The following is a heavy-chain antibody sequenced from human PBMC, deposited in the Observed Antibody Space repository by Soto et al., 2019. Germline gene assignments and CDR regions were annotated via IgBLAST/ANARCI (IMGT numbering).Heavy chain of an antibody. J-gene: IGHJ5*02. V-gene: IGHV1-8*01. Sequence: QVQLVQSGAEVKKPGASVKVSCKASGYTFTSYDINWVRLATGQGLEWMGWMNPNRGNTAYAQKFQGRVTMTRNTAISTAYMEMSSLRSEDTAVYYCARLKQDYAVAWGQGTMVTVSS. CDR2: MNPNRGNT. CDR1: GYTFTSYD. D-gene: IGHD3-16*01. CDR3: ARLKQDYAVA.